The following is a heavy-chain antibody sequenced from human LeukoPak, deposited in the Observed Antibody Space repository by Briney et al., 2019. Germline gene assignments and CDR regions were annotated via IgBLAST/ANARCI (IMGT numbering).Heavy chain of an antibody. Sequence: GGSLRLSCAASGFTFSGSAMHWVRQASGKGLEWVGRIRSKANSYATAYAASVKGRFTISRDDSKNTAYLQMNSLKTEDTAVYYCTRHRPDFGAPGWGQGTLVTVSS. CDR2: IRSKANSYAT. CDR1: GFTFSGSA. CDR3: TRHRPDFGAPG. J-gene: IGHJ4*02. D-gene: IGHD3-3*01. V-gene: IGHV3-73*01.